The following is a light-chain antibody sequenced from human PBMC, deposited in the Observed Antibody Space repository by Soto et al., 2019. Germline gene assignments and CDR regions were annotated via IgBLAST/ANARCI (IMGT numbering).Light chain of an antibody. CDR3: QEPSNWLWR. V-gene: IGKV3D-20*02. CDR1: QSVRSSY. CDR2: DAS. J-gene: IGKJ1*01. Sequence: EIVVTKCPGALCLCTEERVTLSCRPSQSVRSSYLAWYQQKPGQAPRLLIYDASNRATGIPARFSGSGSGTDFTLTICSLEPEAFAVYYCQEPSNWLWRFAQGTKVDIK.